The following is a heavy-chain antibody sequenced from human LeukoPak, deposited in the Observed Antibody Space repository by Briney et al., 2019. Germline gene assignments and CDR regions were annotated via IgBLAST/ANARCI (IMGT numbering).Heavy chain of an antibody. Sequence: GGSLRLSCAASGFTFSSYGMHWVRQAPGKGLEWVAVIWYDGSNKYYADSVKGRFTISRDNSKNTLYLQMNSLRAEDTAVYYCARGKSSDYDILTGKTWFDPWGQGTLVTVSS. D-gene: IGHD3-9*01. CDR1: GFTFSSYG. J-gene: IGHJ5*02. CDR3: ARGKSSDYDILTGKTWFDP. CDR2: IWYDGSNK. V-gene: IGHV3-33*01.